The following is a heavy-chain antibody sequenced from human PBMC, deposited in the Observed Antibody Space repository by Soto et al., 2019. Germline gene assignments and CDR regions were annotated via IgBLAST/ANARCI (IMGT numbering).Heavy chain of an antibody. CDR3: ARDRVYTGGSDADY. Sequence: QVHLVQSGAEVKKPGSSVRVSCKTSGYTFSNYAISWVRQAPGQGLEWMGWINTGSGYTNYAHDGVTMTKDASTYTAYLETTSLRSDDTAISYCARDRVYTGGSDADYWGQGTLVTVSS. V-gene: IGHV1-18*01. CDR2: INTGSGYT. J-gene: IGHJ4*02. CDR1: GYTFSNYA. D-gene: IGHD2-8*02.